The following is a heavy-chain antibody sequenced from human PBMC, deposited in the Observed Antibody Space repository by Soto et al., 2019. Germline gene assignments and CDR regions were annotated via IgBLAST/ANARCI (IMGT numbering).Heavy chain of an antibody. V-gene: IGHV3-11*01. D-gene: IGHD3-3*01. CDR2: ISSSGSTI. CDR1: GFTFSDYY. J-gene: IGHJ5*02. CDR3: ASDFWSGFSGGP. Sequence: LRLSCAASGFTFSDYYMSWIRQAPGKGLEWVSYISSSGSTIYYADSVKGRFTISKDNAKNSLYLQMNSLRAEDTAVYYCASDFWSGFSGGPWGQGTLVTVSS.